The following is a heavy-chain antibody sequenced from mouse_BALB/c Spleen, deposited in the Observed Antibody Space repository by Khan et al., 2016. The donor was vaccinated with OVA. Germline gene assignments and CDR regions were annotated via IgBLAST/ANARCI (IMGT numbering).Heavy chain of an antibody. CDR3: ARGRAAYYRNDGGAMEY. CDR1: GYTFTTAG. Sequence: LVESGPELKKPGETVRISCKASGYTFTTAGIQWVQKMPGKGLKWIGWINTHSGVPKYAEDFKGRFAFSLEISVSTAYLQITNLKNEYTATYFCARGRAAYYRNDGGAMEYWGQGTSVTVSS. V-gene: IGHV9-4*02. D-gene: IGHD2-14*01. J-gene: IGHJ4*01. CDR2: INTHSGVP.